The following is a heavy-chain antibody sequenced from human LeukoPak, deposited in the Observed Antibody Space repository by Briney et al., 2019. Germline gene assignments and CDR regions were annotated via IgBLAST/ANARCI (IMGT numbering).Heavy chain of an antibody. V-gene: IGHV3-74*01. Sequence: GGSLRLSCAASRFTFSRYWMHWVRHPPGKGLVWVSRINSDGSSTSYADSVKGRFTISRDNAKNTLYLQMNSLRAEDTAVYYCARETDSSGYYIDYWGQGTLVTVSS. CDR2: INSDGSST. J-gene: IGHJ4*02. CDR1: RFTFSRYW. CDR3: ARETDSSGYYIDY. D-gene: IGHD3-22*01.